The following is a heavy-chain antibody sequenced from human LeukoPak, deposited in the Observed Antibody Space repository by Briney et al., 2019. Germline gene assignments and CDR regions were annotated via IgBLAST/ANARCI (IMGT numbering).Heavy chain of an antibody. D-gene: IGHD2-8*01. CDR3: ASTDCTNGVCYTSAFDI. V-gene: IGHV4-4*02. CDR1: GGSISSSNW. J-gene: IGHJ3*02. CDR2: IYHSAST. Sequence: SETLSLTCAVSGGSISSSNWWSWVRQPPGKGLEWIGEIYHSASTNYNPSLKSRVTISVDKSKNQFSLKLSSVTVADTAVYYCASTDCTNGVCYTSAFDIWGQGTMVTVSS.